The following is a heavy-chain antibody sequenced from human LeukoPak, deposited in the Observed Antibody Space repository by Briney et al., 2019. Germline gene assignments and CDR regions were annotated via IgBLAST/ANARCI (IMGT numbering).Heavy chain of an antibody. CDR3: TKPSRLGYFDSSAH. J-gene: IGHJ4*02. Sequence: GGSLRLSCAASGFTFSSYWMSWVRQAPGKGLEWVANIKQDGSEKSYVDSVKGRFTIYRDNAKNSLDLQMNSLRAEDTAVYYCTKPSRLGYFDSSAHWGQGTLVTVSS. CDR2: IKQDGSEK. V-gene: IGHV3-7*01. D-gene: IGHD3-22*01. CDR1: GFTFSSYW.